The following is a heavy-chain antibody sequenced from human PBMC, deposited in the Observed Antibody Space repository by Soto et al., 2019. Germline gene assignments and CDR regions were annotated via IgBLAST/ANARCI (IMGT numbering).Heavy chain of an antibody. CDR3: ARELAGIAARHSGRNYYYGMDV. Sequence: PGGSLRLSCAASGFTFSSYAMHWVRQAPGKGLEWVAVISYDGSNKYYADSVKGRFTISRDNSKNTLYLQMNSLRAEDTAVYYCARELAGIAARHSGRNYYYGMDVWGQGTTVTVSS. J-gene: IGHJ6*02. V-gene: IGHV3-30-3*01. CDR2: ISYDGSNK. D-gene: IGHD6-6*01. CDR1: GFTFSSYA.